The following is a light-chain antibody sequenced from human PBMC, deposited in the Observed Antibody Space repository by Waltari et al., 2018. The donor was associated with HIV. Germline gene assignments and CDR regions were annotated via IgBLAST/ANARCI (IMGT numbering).Light chain of an antibody. Sequence: QSALTQPRSVSGSPGQSVTISCTGTSDDIGSHNAVSWYKQYQGKGPHPIICDVSKRGAGVLDRFSGSKSGNTASLTISGLRAEDEADYHCCSYGGAYNGLFGGGTKVTVL. J-gene: IGLJ3*02. CDR3: CSYGGAYNGL. CDR2: DVS. V-gene: IGLV2-11*01. CDR1: SDDIGSHNA.